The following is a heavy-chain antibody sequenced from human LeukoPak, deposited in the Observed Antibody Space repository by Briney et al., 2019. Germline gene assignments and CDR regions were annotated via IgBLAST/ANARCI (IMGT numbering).Heavy chain of an antibody. D-gene: IGHD3-10*01. Sequence: GGSLRLSCAASGFTFDDYGMSWVRQAPGKGLEWVGRIKSKGDGETIDNAAPVKGRFTMSRDDSKATLYLQMNSLKAEDTAVYYCTTDLGLTMIRGVIVYWGQGALVTVSS. CDR3: TTDLGLTMIRGVIVY. CDR1: GFTFDDYG. V-gene: IGHV3-15*01. CDR2: IKSKGDGETI. J-gene: IGHJ4*02.